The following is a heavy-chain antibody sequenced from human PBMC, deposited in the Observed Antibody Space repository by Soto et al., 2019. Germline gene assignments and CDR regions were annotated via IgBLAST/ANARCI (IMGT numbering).Heavy chain of an antibody. CDR1: GYTFTSYD. D-gene: IGHD6-13*01. J-gene: IGHJ6*02. CDR3: ARGIEAGMDV. V-gene: IGHV1-8*01. CDR2: MSPNNGNT. Sequence: QVQLVQSGAEVKKPGASVKVSCKASGYTFTSYDVNWVRQATGQGLEWMGWMSPNNGNTGYAQNFQGRVTMTTDTSIGTAYMQLSSLTSEDTAVYYCARGIEAGMDVWGQGTTVTVSS.